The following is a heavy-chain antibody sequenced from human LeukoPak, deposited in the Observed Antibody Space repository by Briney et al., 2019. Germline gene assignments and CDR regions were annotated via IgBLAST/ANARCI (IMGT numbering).Heavy chain of an antibody. CDR3: ARAPFQTMIVVVENAFDI. D-gene: IGHD3-22*01. V-gene: IGHV4-39*07. CDR1: GGSISSSSYY. J-gene: IGHJ3*02. CDR2: IYYSGST. Sequence: SETLSLTCTVSGGSISSSSYYWGWIRQPPGKGLEWIGSIYYSGSTNYNPSLKSRVTISVDTSKNQFSLKLSSVTAADTAVYYCARAPFQTMIVVVENAFDIWGQGTMVTVSS.